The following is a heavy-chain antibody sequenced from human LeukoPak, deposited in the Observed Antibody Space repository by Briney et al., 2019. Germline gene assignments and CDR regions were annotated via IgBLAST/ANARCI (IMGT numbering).Heavy chain of an antibody. Sequence: PSETLSLTCAVSGGSISSYYWSWIRQPAGKGLEWIGRIYTSGSTNYNPSLKSRVTMSVDTSKNQFSLKLSSVTAADTAVYYCARARRFLEWLLLDYWGQGTLVTVSS. J-gene: IGHJ4*02. V-gene: IGHV4-4*07. CDR3: ARARRFLEWLLLDY. CDR2: IYTSGST. CDR1: GGSISSYY. D-gene: IGHD3-3*01.